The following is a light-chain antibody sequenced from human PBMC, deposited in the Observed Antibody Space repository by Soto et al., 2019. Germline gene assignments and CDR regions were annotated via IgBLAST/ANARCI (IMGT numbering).Light chain of an antibody. Sequence: DIVMTQSPDSLAVSLGERATINCKSSQSVLYRSNNKNYLAWYQQKPGQPPKLLIYWASTRESGVPDRFSGSGSGTDFTLTISGLQAEDVADYYCQQYYNTPWTFGQGTKVEIK. J-gene: IGKJ1*01. CDR1: QSVLYRSNNKNY. CDR3: QQYYNTPWT. CDR2: WAS. V-gene: IGKV4-1*01.